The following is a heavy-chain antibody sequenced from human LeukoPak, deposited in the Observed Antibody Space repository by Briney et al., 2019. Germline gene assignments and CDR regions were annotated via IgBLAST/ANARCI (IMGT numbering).Heavy chain of an antibody. Sequence: SVNVSCKASGVTFSSYAISWVREAPGQGLEWMGGIIPIFGTANYAQKFQGSVTITADESTSTAYMELSSLRSEDTAVYYCARGLRQQLVNWFDPWGQGTLVTVSS. CDR3: ARGLRQQLVNWFDP. CDR1: GVTFSSYA. D-gene: IGHD6-13*01. CDR2: IIPIFGTA. V-gene: IGHV1-69*13. J-gene: IGHJ5*02.